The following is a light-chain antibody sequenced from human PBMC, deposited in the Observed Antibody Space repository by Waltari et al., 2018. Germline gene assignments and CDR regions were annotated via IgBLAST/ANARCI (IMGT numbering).Light chain of an antibody. CDR1: QSVLYNTDNKNY. CDR3: QQYYDIPVT. J-gene: IGKJ2*01. V-gene: IGKV4-1*01. Sequence: DIVMTQSPDSLPVSLGERATLNCKSSQSVLYNTDNKNYLAWYQQKPGQSPKLLIYWASTRESGVNERFSGSGSGTDFTLTISGLQDDDAAIYFCQQYYDIPVTFGQGTRLEIK. CDR2: WAS.